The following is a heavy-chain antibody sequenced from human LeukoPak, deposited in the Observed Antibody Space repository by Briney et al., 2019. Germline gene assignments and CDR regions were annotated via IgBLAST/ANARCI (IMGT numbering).Heavy chain of an antibody. CDR1: GFTFSDHY. J-gene: IGHJ4*02. Sequence: PGGSLRLSCAASGFTFSDHYMDWVRQAPGKGLEWVSAISGSGGSTYYADSVKGRFTISRDNSKNTLYLQMNSLRAEDTAVYYCAKKIRSDYGDYADYWGQGTLVTVSS. CDR3: AKKIRSDYGDYADY. CDR2: ISGSGGST. D-gene: IGHD4-17*01. V-gene: IGHV3-23*01.